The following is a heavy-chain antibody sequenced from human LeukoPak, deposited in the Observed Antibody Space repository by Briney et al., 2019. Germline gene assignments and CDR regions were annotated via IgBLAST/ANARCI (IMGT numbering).Heavy chain of an antibody. CDR3: VRDRSDSYLDF. J-gene: IGHJ4*02. CDR2: IWYDGSNK. Sequence: GGSLRLSCAVSGFTFKNHGMHWVRQAPGKGLEWVAVIWYDGSNKFYADSVKGRFTISRDNSKNTLYLQMNSLRVEDTAVYYCVRDRSDSYLDFWGQGALVTVSS. V-gene: IGHV3-33*08. CDR1: GFTFKNHG. D-gene: IGHD2-21*02.